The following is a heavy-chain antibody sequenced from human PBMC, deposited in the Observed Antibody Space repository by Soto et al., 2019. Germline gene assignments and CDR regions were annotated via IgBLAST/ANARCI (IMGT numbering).Heavy chain of an antibody. D-gene: IGHD3-9*01. CDR1: GYTFTTYY. CDR3: AIEDNAYNIGPTVGFDY. CDR2: INPSGGST. J-gene: IGHJ4*02. Sequence: QVQLVQSGAEVKKPGASVKVSCKASGYTFTTYYMHWVRQAPGQGLEWMGVINPSGGSTDYAQKFQGRLTMTRDTSTNIVVMELSSLRSEDTAVYYCAIEDNAYNIGPTVGFDYWGQGTLVTVSS. V-gene: IGHV1-46*01.